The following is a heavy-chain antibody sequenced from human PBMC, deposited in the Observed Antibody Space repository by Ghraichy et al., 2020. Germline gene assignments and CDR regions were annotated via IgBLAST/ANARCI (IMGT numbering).Heavy chain of an antibody. CDR1: GFTFSSYW. J-gene: IGHJ4*02. D-gene: IGHD6-13*01. Sequence: GGSLRLSCAASGFTFSSYWMSWVRQAPGKGLEWVANIKQDGSEKYYVDSVKGRFTISRDNAKNSLYLQMNSLRAEDTAVYYCARDRTAAGIGFDYWGQGTLVTVSS. CDR3: ARDRTAAGIGFDY. V-gene: IGHV3-7*03. CDR2: IKQDGSEK.